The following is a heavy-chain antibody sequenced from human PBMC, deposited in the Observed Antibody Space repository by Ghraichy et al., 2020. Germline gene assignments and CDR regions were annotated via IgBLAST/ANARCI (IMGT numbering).Heavy chain of an antibody. CDR3: ARRRWAWDAFDI. V-gene: IGHV4-39*01. Sequence: SETLSLTCTVSGGSISSSSYYWGWIRQPPGKGLEWIGSIYYSGSTYYNPSLKSRVTISVDTSKNQFSLKLSSVTAADTAVYYCARRRWAWDAFDIWGQETMVTVSS. CDR1: GGSISSSSYY. CDR2: IYYSGST. J-gene: IGHJ3*02. D-gene: IGHD1-26*01.